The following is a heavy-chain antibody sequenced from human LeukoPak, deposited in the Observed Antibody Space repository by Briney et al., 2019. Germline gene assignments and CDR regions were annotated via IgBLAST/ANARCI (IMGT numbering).Heavy chain of an antibody. CDR3: ARVDGDGYNVPDY. CDR1: GESFSSYY. CDR2: INHSGNT. Sequence: SETLSLTCAVYGESFSSYYWSWIRQPPGKGLEWIGEINHSGNTNYNPSLKSRVTISVDTSKNQFSLRLSSVTAADTAVYYCARVDGDGYNVPDYWGQGTLVTVSS. J-gene: IGHJ4*02. V-gene: IGHV4-34*01. D-gene: IGHD5-24*01.